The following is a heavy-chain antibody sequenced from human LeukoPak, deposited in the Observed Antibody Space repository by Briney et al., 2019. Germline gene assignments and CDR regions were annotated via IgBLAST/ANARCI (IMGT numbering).Heavy chain of an antibody. CDR2: IYYSGST. D-gene: IGHD4-23*01. V-gene: IGHV4-59*08. J-gene: IGHJ2*01. Sequence: KPSETLSLTCTVSGGSISSYYWSWIRQPPGKGLEWIGYIYYSGSTNYNPSLKSRVTISVDTSKNQFSLKLSSVTAADTAVYYCARVVTTVVTAHWYFDLWGRGTLVTVSS. CDR3: ARVVTTVVTAHWYFDL. CDR1: GGSISSYY.